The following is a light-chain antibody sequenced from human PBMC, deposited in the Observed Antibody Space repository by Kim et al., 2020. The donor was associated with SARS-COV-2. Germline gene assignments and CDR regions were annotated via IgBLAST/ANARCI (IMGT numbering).Light chain of an antibody. V-gene: IGLV1-47*01. Sequence: GQRVTISCSGSSTNIGSKYVYWYQQRTGTAPKLLKYRNNQPPVGVPVRFSGSKSGTSASLAISGLQSEDEADYYCAACDDSLCGWVFGGGTKVTVL. J-gene: IGLJ3*02. CDR1: STNIGSKY. CDR3: AACDDSLCGWV. CDR2: RNN.